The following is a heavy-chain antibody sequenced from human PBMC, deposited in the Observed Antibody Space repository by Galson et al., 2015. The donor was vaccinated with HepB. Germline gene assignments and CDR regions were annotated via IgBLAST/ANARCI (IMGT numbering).Heavy chain of an antibody. CDR3: ARCGWGGAGFEYYDFWSGYYFRRNPINNYGMDV. CDR2: MNPNSGNT. D-gene: IGHD3-3*01. Sequence: SVKVSCKASGSTFTSYDINWVRQATGQGLEWMGWMNPNSGNTGYAQKFQGRVTMTRNTSISTAYMELSSLRSEDTAVYYCARCGWGGAGFEYYDFWSGYYFRRNPINNYGMDVWGQGTTVTVSS. CDR1: GSTFTSYD. J-gene: IGHJ6*02. V-gene: IGHV1-8*01.